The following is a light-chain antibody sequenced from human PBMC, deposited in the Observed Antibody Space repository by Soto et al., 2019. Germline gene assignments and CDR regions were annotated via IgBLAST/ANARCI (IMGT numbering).Light chain of an antibody. CDR2: AAS. J-gene: IGKJ1*01. Sequence: DIQMTQSPSSLSASVGDRVTITCRASQSISTYLNWYQQTPGKAPRLLIYAASSLQNGVPSSFSGSGSGTDFTLTITSVQPEDFATYFCQQSYNTPWTFGQGTKGDNK. V-gene: IGKV1-39*01. CDR1: QSISTY. CDR3: QQSYNTPWT.